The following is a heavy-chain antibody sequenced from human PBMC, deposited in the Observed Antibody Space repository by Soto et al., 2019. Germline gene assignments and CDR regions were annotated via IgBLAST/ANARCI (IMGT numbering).Heavy chain of an antibody. D-gene: IGHD6-13*01. CDR3: ARAKKGIAAAENLVDP. CDR2: IYYSGST. V-gene: IGHV4-31*03. Sequence: QVQLQESGPGLVKPSQTLSLTCTVSGGSISSGGYYWSWIRQHPGKGLEWIGYIYYSGSTYYNPSLKSRVTISVDTSKNQFSLKLSSVTAPEPAVYYFARAKKGIAAAENLVDPWGQGTLVTVSS. J-gene: IGHJ5*02. CDR1: GGSISSGGYY.